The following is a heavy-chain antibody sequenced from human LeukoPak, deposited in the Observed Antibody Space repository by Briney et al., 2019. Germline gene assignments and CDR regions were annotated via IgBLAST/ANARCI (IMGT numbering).Heavy chain of an antibody. CDR3: ARIAESKPPTN. D-gene: IGHD1-14*01. CDR1: GCTFTSYV. CDR2: ISAYNGNK. Sequence: GASVKVSCKAAGCTFTSYVSSWVRQPPGQGLEWMGWISAYNGNKNYAQKLQGRGTMTTDTSTSTAYMELRSLRSDDTAVYYCARIAESKPPTNWGQGTLVTVSS. V-gene: IGHV1-18*04. J-gene: IGHJ4*02.